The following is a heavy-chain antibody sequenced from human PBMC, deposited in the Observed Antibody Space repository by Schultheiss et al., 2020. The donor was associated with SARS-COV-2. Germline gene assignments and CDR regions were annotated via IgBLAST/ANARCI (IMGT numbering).Heavy chain of an antibody. CDR1: GFTFSSYA. CDR2: ISSDGTNK. CDR3: ARAQHSSSWYRRTGTTYFYYGMDV. D-gene: IGHD6-13*01. Sequence: GSLRLSCAASGFTFSSYAMHWVRQAPGEGLEWVAVISSDGTNKYYADSVKGRFTISRDNSNNMLYLQMNSLRTADTSVYYCARAQHSSSWYRRTGTTYFYYGMDVWGQGTTVTVSS. J-gene: IGHJ6*02. V-gene: IGHV3-30-3*01.